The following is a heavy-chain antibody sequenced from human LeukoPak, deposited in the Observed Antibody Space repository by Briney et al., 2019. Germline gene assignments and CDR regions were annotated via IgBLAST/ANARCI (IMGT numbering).Heavy chain of an antibody. V-gene: IGHV3-74*01. CDR2: INSDGSSI. D-gene: IGHD1-26*01. J-gene: IGHJ4*02. CDR3: ARVASSRAFDY. Sequence: GGSLRLSCAASGFSFSSYWMYWVRQDPGKGLVRVSRINSDGSSISYADSVKGRFTISRDNTKTMVYLQMNSLRAEDTAVYYCARVASSRAFDYWGQGTLVTVSS. CDR1: GFSFSSYW.